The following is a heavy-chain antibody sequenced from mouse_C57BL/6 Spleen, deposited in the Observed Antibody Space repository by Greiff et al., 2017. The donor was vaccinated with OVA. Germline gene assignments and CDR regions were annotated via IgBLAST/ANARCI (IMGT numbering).Heavy chain of an antibody. D-gene: IGHD1-1*01. Sequence: EVQLVESGEGLVKPGGSLKLSCAASGFTFSSYSMSWVRQTPEKRLEWVAYISSGGGYIYYADTVKGRFTITRDNARTTLYLQMSSLKSEDTAMYYCSRDRGYGRSYHFDYWGQGTTLTVSS. J-gene: IGHJ2*01. CDR1: GFTFSSYS. CDR3: SRDRGYGRSYHFDY. V-gene: IGHV5-9-1*02. CDR2: ISSGGGYI.